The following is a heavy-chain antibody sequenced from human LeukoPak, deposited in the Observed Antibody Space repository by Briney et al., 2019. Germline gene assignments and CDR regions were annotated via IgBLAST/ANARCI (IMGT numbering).Heavy chain of an antibody. V-gene: IGHV3-30*18. CDR2: ISYDGSNK. J-gene: IGHJ6*02. D-gene: IGHD3-9*01. CDR3: AKDYDILTRHGMDV. CDR1: GFTFSSYG. Sequence: PGGSLRLSCAASGFTFSSYGMHWVRQAPGKGLEWVAVISYDGSNKYYADSVKGRFTISRDNSKNTLYLHMNSLRAEDTAVYYCAKDYDILTRHGMDVWGQGTTVTVSS.